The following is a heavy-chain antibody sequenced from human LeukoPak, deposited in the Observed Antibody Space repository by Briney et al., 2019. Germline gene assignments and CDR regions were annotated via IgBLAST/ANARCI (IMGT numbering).Heavy chain of an antibody. CDR3: AKDMGYCSGGSCYYPGDYYYGMDV. J-gene: IGHJ6*02. D-gene: IGHD2-15*01. CDR1: GFAFSSHA. Sequence: QTWGSLRLSCAASGFAFSSHAMSWVRQAPGKGLEWVSAISGSGGSTYYADSVKGRFTISRDNAKNSLYLQMNSLRAEDTALYYCAKDMGYCSGGSCYYPGDYYYGMDVWGQGTTVTVSS. CDR2: ISGSGGST. V-gene: IGHV3-23*01.